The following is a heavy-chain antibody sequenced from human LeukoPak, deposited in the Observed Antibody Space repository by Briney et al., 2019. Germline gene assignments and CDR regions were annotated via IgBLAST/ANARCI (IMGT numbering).Heavy chain of an antibody. CDR1: GYSFTSYW. CDR2: IYPGDSDT. D-gene: IGHD2-2*01. CDR3: ATRYCSSTICYRAFDI. Sequence: GESLKISCKGSGYSFTSYWIGWVRQMPGKGLEWMGIIYPGDSDTRYSPSFQGQVTISADKSISTAYLQWSSLKASDTAMYYCATRYCSSTICYRAFDIWGQGTMVTVSS. J-gene: IGHJ3*02. V-gene: IGHV5-51*01.